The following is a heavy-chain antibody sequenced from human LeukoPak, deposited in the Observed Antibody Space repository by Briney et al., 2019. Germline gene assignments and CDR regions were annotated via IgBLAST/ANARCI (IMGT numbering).Heavy chain of an antibody. V-gene: IGHV3-7*01. CDR3: ARGPLNGGWLLSYFDY. Sequence: PGGSLRLSCAASGFTFSSYWMSWVRQAPGKGLEWVANIKQDGSEKSYVDSVKGRFTISRDNAKNSLYLQMNSLRAEDTAVYYCARGPLNGGWLLSYFDYWGQGTLVTVSS. CDR2: IKQDGSEK. J-gene: IGHJ4*02. D-gene: IGHD3-22*01. CDR1: GFTFSSYW.